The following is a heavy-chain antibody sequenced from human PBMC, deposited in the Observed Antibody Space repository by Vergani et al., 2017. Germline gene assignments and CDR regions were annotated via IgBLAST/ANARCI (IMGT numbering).Heavy chain of an antibody. Sequence: QVQLQESGPGLVKPPGTLSLTCAVSGDSISSNNCWTWVRQPPGKGLEWIGYIYYSGSTYYNPSLKSRVTISVDTSKNQFSLKLSSVTAADTAVYYCARDAYGSGSYYTDYYYYYGMDVWGQGTTVTVSS. J-gene: IGHJ6*02. CDR2: IYYSGST. CDR1: GDSISSNNC. D-gene: IGHD3-10*01. V-gene: IGHV4-4*03. CDR3: ARDAYGSGSYYTDYYYYYGMDV.